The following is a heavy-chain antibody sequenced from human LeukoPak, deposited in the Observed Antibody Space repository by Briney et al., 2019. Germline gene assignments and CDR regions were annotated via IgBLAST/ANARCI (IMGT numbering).Heavy chain of an antibody. CDR2: VYYSGRS. CDR3: ARQTTGWVFDD. CDR1: GGSIITTDYY. J-gene: IGHJ4*02. D-gene: IGHD6-19*01. V-gene: IGHV4-39*01. Sequence: PSETLSLTCTVSGGSIITTDYYWGWIRQSPGEGLEWIGSVYYSGRSYYNPSVGSRVTISVDTSKNQFSVKVNSVTAADTAVYYCARQTTGWVFDDWGQGTLVTVSS.